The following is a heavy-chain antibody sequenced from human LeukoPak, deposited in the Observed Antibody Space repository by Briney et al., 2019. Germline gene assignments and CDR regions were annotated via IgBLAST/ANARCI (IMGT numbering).Heavy chain of an antibody. Sequence: GGSLRLSCAASGFTFSSYAMSWVRQAPGKGLEWVSAISGSGGSTYYADSVKGRFTISRDNSKNTLYLQMNSLRAEDTAVYYCASSPLYGDYFDYWGQGTLVTVSS. J-gene: IGHJ4*02. CDR1: GFTFSSYA. V-gene: IGHV3-23*01. CDR3: ASSPLYGDYFDY. CDR2: ISGSGGST. D-gene: IGHD4-17*01.